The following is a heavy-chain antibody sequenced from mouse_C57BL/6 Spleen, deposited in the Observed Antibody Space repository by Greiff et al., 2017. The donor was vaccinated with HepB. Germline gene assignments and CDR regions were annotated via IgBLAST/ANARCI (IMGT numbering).Heavy chain of an antibody. CDR3: ARFDYGSRYFDV. CDR1: GYAFSSSW. V-gene: IGHV1-82*01. J-gene: IGHJ1*03. CDR2: IYPGDGDT. D-gene: IGHD1-1*01. Sequence: QVQLKQSGPELVKPGASVKISCKASGYAFSSSWMNWVKQRPGKGLEWIGRIYPGDGDTNYNGKFKGKATLTADKSSSTAYMQLSSLTSEDSAVYFCARFDYGSRYFDVWGTGTTVTVSS.